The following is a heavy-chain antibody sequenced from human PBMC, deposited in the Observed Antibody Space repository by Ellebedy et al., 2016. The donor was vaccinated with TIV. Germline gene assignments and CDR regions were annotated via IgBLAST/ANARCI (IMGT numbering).Heavy chain of an antibody. CDR3: ARETAWYFDL. Sequence: GESLKISCAASGFTFGTFAMSWVRQAPGKGLEWVSGISGSGSNTNYADSVKGRFTIARDNSKNTLYLQMNSLRAEDTAVYYCARETAWYFDLWGRGTLVTVSS. J-gene: IGHJ2*01. CDR2: ISGSGSNT. V-gene: IGHV3-23*01. CDR1: GFTFGTFA.